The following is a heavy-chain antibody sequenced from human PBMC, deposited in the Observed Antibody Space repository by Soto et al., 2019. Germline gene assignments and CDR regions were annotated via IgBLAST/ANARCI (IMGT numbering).Heavy chain of an antibody. J-gene: IGHJ4*02. CDR3: ARGGVSTRTFDY. D-gene: IGHD3-3*01. Sequence: PGESLKISCDGSGYNFAAYCIALVLQMPGKGLELMGIIYPSDSDTRYRPSFQGQVTISADKSISSAYLQWSSLRASDTAMYYCARGGVSTRTFDYWGQGTPVTVSS. CDR2: IYPSDSDT. V-gene: IGHV5-51*01. CDR1: GYNFAAYC.